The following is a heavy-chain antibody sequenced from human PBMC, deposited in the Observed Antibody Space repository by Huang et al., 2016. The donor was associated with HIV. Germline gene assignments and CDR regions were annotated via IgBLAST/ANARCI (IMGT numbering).Heavy chain of an antibody. CDR2: INTKMGGT. CDR1: GDTFTDSN. V-gene: IGHV1-2*02. Sequence: QVQLVQSGAEVKNPGASVRVSCKASGDTFTDSNIHWVRQPPGQGREWMGWINTKMGGTICAQRFQGRVTMTRDTTISTVHMDLLRIQSDDTAVYFCAREWSFGSSTSPADWGQGTLVTVSS. D-gene: IGHD6-6*01. J-gene: IGHJ4*02. CDR3: AREWSFGSSTSPAD.